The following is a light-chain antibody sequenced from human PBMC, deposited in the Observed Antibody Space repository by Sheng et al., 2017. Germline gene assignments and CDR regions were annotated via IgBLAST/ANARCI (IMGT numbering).Light chain of an antibody. CDR2: YDR. J-gene: IGLJ1*01. V-gene: IGLV3-21*04. CDR3: QVWDTRSDQYV. CDR1: NIGSKS. Sequence: SYVLTQPPSVSAAPGTTARITCGGNNIGSKSVHWYQQRPGQAPVLVIXYDRDRPSGIPERFTGSNSGDTATLTISRVEAGDEADYFCQVWDTRSDQYVFGTGTKVTVL.